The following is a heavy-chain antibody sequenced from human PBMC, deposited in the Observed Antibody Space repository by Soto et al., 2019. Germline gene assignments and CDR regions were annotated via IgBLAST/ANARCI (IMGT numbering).Heavy chain of an antibody. V-gene: IGHV3-64*01. CDR2: ISSNGGST. Sequence: GGSLRLSCAASGFTFSSYAMHWVLQAPGKGLEYVSAISSNGGSTYYANSVKGRFTISRDNSKNTLYLQMGSLRAEDMAVYYCARDPTPNPRYGDYNYYYYMDVWGKGTTVTVSS. D-gene: IGHD4-17*01. J-gene: IGHJ6*03. CDR3: ARDPTPNPRYGDYNYYYYMDV. CDR1: GFTFSSYA.